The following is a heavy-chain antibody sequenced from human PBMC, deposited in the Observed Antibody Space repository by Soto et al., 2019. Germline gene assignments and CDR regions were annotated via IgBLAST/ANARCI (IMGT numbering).Heavy chain of an antibody. Sequence: PGESLKISCKGSGYSFTSYWIGWVRQMPGKGLEWMGIIYPGDSDTRYSPSSQGQVTISADKSISTAYLQWSSLKASDTAMYYCATLSWAAAEMYYFDYWGQGTLVTVSS. J-gene: IGHJ4*02. V-gene: IGHV5-51*01. CDR3: ATLSWAAAEMYYFDY. CDR1: GYSFTSYW. D-gene: IGHD6-13*01. CDR2: IYPGDSDT.